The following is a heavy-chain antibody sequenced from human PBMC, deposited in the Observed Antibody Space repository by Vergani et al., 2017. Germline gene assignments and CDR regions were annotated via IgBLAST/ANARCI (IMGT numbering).Heavy chain of an antibody. CDR1: GDSIISRSYY. Sequence: QMQLQESGPGLVKASETLSLTCTVSGDSIISRSYYWGWIRQPPGKGLEWIGSIYNSGNGDSSSSLKRRVTMSADTSKNQFSLRLTSVTAADTAVYYCASGKYYSDSTSHFRGRYFDVWGRGTLVAVPS. CDR2: IYNSGNG. CDR3: ASGKYYSDSTSHFRGRYFDV. V-gene: IGHV4-39*01. J-gene: IGHJ2*01. D-gene: IGHD3-16*01.